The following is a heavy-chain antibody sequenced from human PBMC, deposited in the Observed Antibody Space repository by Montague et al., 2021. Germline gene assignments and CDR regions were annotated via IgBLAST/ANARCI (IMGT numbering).Heavy chain of an antibody. CDR1: GFDFSVYG. V-gene: IGHV3-30*03. CDR3: ARGENELSTLITPFLDN. Sequence: SLRLSCAASGFDFSVYGMHWVRQAPGKGLEWVADISYDGVDKLYADSVRGRFTISRDNVKNTVDLEMTSLTVADTALYYCARGENELSTLITPFLDNWGRGTLVSVS. CDR2: ISYDGVDK. J-gene: IGHJ4*02. D-gene: IGHD3-16*01.